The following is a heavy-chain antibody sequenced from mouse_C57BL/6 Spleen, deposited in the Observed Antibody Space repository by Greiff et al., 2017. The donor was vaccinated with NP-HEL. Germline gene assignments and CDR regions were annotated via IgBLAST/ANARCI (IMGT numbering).Heavy chain of an antibody. D-gene: IGHD1-1*01. CDR3: ARFGYGSSPNYFDY. CDR2: IYPGDGDT. CDR1: GYAFSSSW. J-gene: IGHJ2*01. Sequence: VQLVESGPELVKPGASVKISCKASGYAFSSSWMNWVKQRPGKGLEWIGRIYPGDGDTNYNGKFKGKATLTADKSSSPAYMQLSSLTSEDSAVYFCARFGYGSSPNYFDYWGQGTTLTVSP. V-gene: IGHV1-82*01.